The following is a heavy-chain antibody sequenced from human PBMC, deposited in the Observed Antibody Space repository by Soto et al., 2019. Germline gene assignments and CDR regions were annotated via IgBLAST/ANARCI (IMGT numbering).Heavy chain of an antibody. CDR2: ITTSGDVM. D-gene: IGHD2-21*02. Sequence: EVQLVQSGGDLAQPGGSLRLSCAASGFTFSNYEVNWVRQGPGKGLEWISYITTSGDVMYYAGSVRGRFTVSRDNAKNSVYLQMNRLRVEDTGVYYCAREEINCGGDCFFLWGQGTLVTVSS. CDR1: GFTFSNYE. J-gene: IGHJ4*02. CDR3: AREEINCGGDCFFL. V-gene: IGHV3-48*03.